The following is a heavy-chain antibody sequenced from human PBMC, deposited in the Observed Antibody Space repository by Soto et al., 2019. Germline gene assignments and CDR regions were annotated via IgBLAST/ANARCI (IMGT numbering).Heavy chain of an antibody. D-gene: IGHD5-12*01. J-gene: IGHJ4*02. Sequence: TSETLSLTCTVSGGSISSGDYYWSWIRQPPGKGLEWIGEINQSGSTNYNPSLKSRVIISVDTSKNQFSLKLSSVTAADTAVYYCARGGRMATTPHDYWGQGTPVTVSS. CDR1: GGSISSGDYY. CDR3: ARGGRMATTPHDY. V-gene: IGHV4-39*07. CDR2: INQSGST.